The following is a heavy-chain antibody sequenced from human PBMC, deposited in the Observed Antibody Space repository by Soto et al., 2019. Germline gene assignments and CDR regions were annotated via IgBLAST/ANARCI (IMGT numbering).Heavy chain of an antibody. J-gene: IGHJ5*02. CDR2: INPNSGGT. CDR1: RYTVTGYY. D-gene: IGHD2-15*01. Sequence: ASVKGSCKSSRYTVTGYYMHWVRHSPGQVLEWMGWINPNSGGTNYAQKFQGRVTMTRDTSISTAYMELSRLRSDDTAVYYCARDRYCSGGSCYYYWFDPWGQGTLVTVSS. V-gene: IGHV1-2*02. CDR3: ARDRYCSGGSCYYYWFDP.